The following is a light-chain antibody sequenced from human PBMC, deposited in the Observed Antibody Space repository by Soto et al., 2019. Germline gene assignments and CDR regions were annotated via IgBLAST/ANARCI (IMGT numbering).Light chain of an antibody. J-gene: IGKJ3*01. CDR2: GAS. V-gene: IGKV3D-15*01. CDR1: QCVSSN. CDR3: QQYNNWPFT. Sequence: EIVMTQSPATLSVSPGERATLSCRASQCVSSNLAWYQQKPGQAPRLLIYGASSRATGIPARFSGSGSGTEFTRTISSLQSEDFAVYYCQQYNNWPFTFGPGTKVDIK.